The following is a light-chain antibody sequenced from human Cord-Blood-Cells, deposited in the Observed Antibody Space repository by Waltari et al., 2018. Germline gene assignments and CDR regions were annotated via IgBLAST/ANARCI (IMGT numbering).Light chain of an antibody. CDR3: QQYYSYPRT. J-gene: IGKJ1*01. CDR2: AAS. V-gene: IGKV1-8*01. Sequence: IRMTQSPSSFSASTGDRVTITCRASQGISSYLAWYQQKPGKAPKLLSYAASTLQSGVPSRFSGSGSGTDFTLTISCLQSEDLATYYCQQYYSYPRTFGQGTKVEIK. CDR1: QGISSY.